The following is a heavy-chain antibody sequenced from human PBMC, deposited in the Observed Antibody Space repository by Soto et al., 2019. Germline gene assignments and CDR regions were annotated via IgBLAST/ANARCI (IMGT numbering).Heavy chain of an antibody. V-gene: IGHV4-61*05. J-gene: IGHJ4*02. CDR3: ARGTSSWSWKFDY. D-gene: IGHD6-13*01. Sequence: SETLSLTCTVSGGSISSSSYFWGWIRQPPGEGLEWIGYIYYSGSTNYNPSLKSRVTVSVDTSKNQFSLKLSSVTAADTAVYYCARGTSSWSWKFDYWGQGILVTVSS. CDR1: GGSISSSSYF. CDR2: IYYSGST.